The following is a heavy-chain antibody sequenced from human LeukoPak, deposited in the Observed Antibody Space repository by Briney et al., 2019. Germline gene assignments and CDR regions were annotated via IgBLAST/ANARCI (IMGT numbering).Heavy chain of an antibody. CDR1: GFTFSSYG. CDR2: ISYDGSNK. J-gene: IGHJ4*02. V-gene: IGHV3-30*03. Sequence: GGSLRLSCAASGFTFSSYGMHWVRQAPGKGLEWVAVISYDGSNKYYADSVKGRFTISRDNSKNTLYLQMNSLRAEDTAVYYCARDPGYSSSWYVSYFDYWGQGTLVTVSS. CDR3: ARDPGYSSSWYVSYFDY. D-gene: IGHD6-13*01.